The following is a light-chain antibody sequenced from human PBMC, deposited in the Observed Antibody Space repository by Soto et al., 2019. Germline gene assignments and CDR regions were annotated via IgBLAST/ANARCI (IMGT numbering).Light chain of an antibody. CDR1: SSSAGSVYN. Sequence: QSVLTQPPSVSGAPGQRVTISCTGSSSSAGSVYNVHWYQQRPGTAPKLLIYDNTDRPSGVPDRFSGSKSGTSASLAIAGLQADDEADYYCQSYDPTLRTSLFGGGTQLTVL. V-gene: IGLV1-40*01. CDR3: QSYDPTLRTSL. CDR2: DNT. J-gene: IGLJ7*01.